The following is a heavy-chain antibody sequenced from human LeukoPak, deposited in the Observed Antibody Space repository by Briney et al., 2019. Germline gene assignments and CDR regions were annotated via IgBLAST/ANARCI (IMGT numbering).Heavy chain of an antibody. D-gene: IGHD3-3*01. J-gene: IGHJ6*02. CDR2: ISWNSGSI. CDR1: GGSFSGYY. Sequence: LSLTCAVYGGSFSGYYWSWIRQPPGKGLEWVSGISWNSGSIGYADSVKGRFTISRDSGKNALYLEMNSLRAEDTALYYCVKDGAIFGVPITRGGMDVWGQGTTVTVSS. V-gene: IGHV3-9*01. CDR3: VKDGAIFGVPITRGGMDV.